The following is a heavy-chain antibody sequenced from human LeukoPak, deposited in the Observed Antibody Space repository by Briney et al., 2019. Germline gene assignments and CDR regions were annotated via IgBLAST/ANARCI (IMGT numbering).Heavy chain of an antibody. Sequence: SETLSLTCAVYGGSFSGYYWSWIRQPPGKGLEWIGEINHRGSTNYNPSLKSRVTISVDTSKNQFSLKLSSVTAADTAVYYCARLAYYYDYYVDYWGQGTRVTVSS. CDR3: ARLAYYYDYYVDY. CDR2: INHRGST. J-gene: IGHJ4*02. V-gene: IGHV4-34*01. CDR1: GGSFSGYY. D-gene: IGHD3-22*01.